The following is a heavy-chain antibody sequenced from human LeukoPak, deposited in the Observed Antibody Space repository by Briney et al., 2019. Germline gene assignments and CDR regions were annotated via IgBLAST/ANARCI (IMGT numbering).Heavy chain of an antibody. V-gene: IGHV3-21*01. Sequence: GGSLRLSCAASGFTFSSYSMNWVRQAPGKGLEWVSSISSSSSYIYYADSVKGRLTISRDKAKNSLYLQMNSLRAEDTAVYYCARELSSGWYGVRHNWFDPWGQGTLVTVPS. CDR1: GFTFSSYS. CDR2: ISSSSSYI. CDR3: ARELSSGWYGVRHNWFDP. J-gene: IGHJ5*02. D-gene: IGHD6-19*01.